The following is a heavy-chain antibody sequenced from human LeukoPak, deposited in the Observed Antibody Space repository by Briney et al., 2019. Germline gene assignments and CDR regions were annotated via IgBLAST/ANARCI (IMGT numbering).Heavy chain of an antibody. D-gene: IGHD1-26*01. V-gene: IGHV4-39*01. CDR2: ISYGVTT. CDR1: GGSISSSSYY. CDR3: ARHLRGASIYYDY. J-gene: IGHJ4*02. Sequence: SETLSLTCTVSGGSISSSSYYWAWIRQPPGKGLEWIGSISYGVTTYYNPSLKSRVTISVDTSKNQFSLKLSSVTAADTAVYYCARHLRGASIYYDYWGQGTLVTVSS.